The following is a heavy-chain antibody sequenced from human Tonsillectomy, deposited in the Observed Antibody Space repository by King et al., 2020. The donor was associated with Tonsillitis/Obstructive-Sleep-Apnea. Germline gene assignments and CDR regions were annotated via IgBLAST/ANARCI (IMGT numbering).Heavy chain of an antibody. V-gene: IGHV4-59*01. J-gene: IGHJ6*03. CDR2: IFYSGST. CDR3: ARDHCSSTSCYGNYYYMDV. Sequence: VQLQESGPGLVKPSETLSLTCTVSGGSISSYYWSWIRQPPGKGLEWIGYIFYSGSTNYNPSLKNRVTISVDTSKNQFSLKLSSLTAADTAVYYCARDHCSSTSCYGNYYYMDVWGKGTTVTVSS. CDR1: GGSISSYY. D-gene: IGHD2-2*01.